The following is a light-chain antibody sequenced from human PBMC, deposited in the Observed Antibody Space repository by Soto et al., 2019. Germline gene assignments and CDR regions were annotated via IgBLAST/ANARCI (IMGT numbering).Light chain of an antibody. CDR1: SXXFGSYNR. Sequence: QSVLTQPASVSGSPGQSITISCXGTSXXFGSYNRVSWYQQHPGKAPKLIIYEGSNRPSGISNRYSGSKSGNTASLTISGLQAEDEADYYCFSYAGGVTSVFGAGTKLTVL. CDR3: FSYAGGVTSV. J-gene: IGLJ1*01. CDR2: EGS. V-gene: IGLV2-23*01.